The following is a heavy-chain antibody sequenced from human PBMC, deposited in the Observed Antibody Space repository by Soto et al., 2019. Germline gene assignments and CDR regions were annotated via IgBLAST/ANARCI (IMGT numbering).Heavy chain of an antibody. CDR1: GGTFSSYT. V-gene: IGHV1-69*02. J-gene: IGHJ4*02. D-gene: IGHD3-16*02. CDR2: IIPILGIA. CDR3: ASDVHYDYIWGSYRYFDY. Sequence: QVQLVQSGAEVQKPGSSVKVSCKASGGTFSSYTISWVRQAPGQGLEWMGRIIPILGIANYAQKFQGRVTITADKSTSTAYMELSSLRSEDTAVYYCASDVHYDYIWGSYRYFDYWGQGTLVTVSS.